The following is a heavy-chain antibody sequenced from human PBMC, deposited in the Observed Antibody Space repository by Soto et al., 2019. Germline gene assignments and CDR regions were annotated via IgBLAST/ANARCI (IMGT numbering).Heavy chain of an antibody. CDR1: GYTFASYD. J-gene: IGHJ4*02. D-gene: IGHD6-13*01. CDR3: ARAGYSSSWYVD. Sequence: ASVKVSCKASGYTFASYDINWVRQATGQGLEWMGWMNPNSGNTGYAQKFQGRVTMTRNTSISTAYMELSSLRSEDTAVYYCARAGYSSSWYVDWGQGTLVTVSS. CDR2: MNPNSGNT. V-gene: IGHV1-8*01.